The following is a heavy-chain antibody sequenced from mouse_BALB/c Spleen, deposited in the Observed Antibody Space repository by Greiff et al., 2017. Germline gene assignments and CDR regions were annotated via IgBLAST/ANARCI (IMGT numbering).Heavy chain of an antibody. CDR1: GFTFSSYY. J-gene: IGHJ4*01. CDR2: INSNGGST. D-gene: IGHD1-1*01. Sequence: EVQLVESGGGLVKLGGSLKLSCAASGFTFSSYYMSWVRQTPEKRLELVAAINSNGGSTYYPDTVKGRFTISRDNAKNTLYLQMSSLKSEDTALYYCARRRYYGTPYAMDYWGQGTSVTVSS. V-gene: IGHV5-6-2*01. CDR3: ARRRYYGTPYAMDY.